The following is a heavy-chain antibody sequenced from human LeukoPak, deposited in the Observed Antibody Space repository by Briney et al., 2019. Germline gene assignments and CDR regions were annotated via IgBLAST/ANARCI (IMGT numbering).Heavy chain of an antibody. J-gene: IGHJ4*02. CDR2: IYQSGST. Sequence: KPSETLSLTCSVSGYSISSGYYWGWIRQPPGKGLEWIGNIYQSGSTNYNPSLKSRATISVDTSKNQFSLKLSSVTAADTAVYYCATTYYYDSSDFDYWGQGTLVTVSS. D-gene: IGHD3-22*01. CDR3: ATTYYYDSSDFDY. CDR1: GYSISSGYY. V-gene: IGHV4-38-2*01.